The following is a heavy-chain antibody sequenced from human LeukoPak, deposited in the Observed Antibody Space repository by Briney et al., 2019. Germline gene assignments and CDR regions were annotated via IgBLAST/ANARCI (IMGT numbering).Heavy chain of an antibody. CDR1: GGSISSGGYS. CDR2: IYHSGST. Sequence: PSETLSLTCAVSGGSISSGGYSWSWIRQPPGKGLEWIGYIYHSGSTYYNPSLKSRVTISVDRSKNQFSLKLSSVTAADTAVYYCARGQLAVRGVISWFDPWGQGSLVTVSS. D-gene: IGHD3-10*01. CDR3: ARGQLAVRGVISWFDP. V-gene: IGHV4-30-2*01. J-gene: IGHJ5*02.